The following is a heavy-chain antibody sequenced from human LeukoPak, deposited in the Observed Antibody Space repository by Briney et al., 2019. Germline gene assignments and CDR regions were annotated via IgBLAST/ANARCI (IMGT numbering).Heavy chain of an antibody. CDR1: GYTFTGYY. CDR3: TRGSIEGYYYDSSGYPTGPIDY. CDR2: INPNSGNT. V-gene: IGHV1-8*02. Sequence: ASVKVSCKASGYTFTGYYMHWVRQAPGQGLEWMGWINPNSGNTGYAQKFQGRVTMTRNTSISTAYMELSSLRSEDTAVYYCTRGSIEGYYYDSSGYPTGPIDYWGQGTLVTVSS. J-gene: IGHJ4*02. D-gene: IGHD3-22*01.